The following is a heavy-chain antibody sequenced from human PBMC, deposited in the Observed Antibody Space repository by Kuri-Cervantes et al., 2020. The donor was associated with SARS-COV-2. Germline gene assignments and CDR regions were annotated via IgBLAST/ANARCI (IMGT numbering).Heavy chain of an antibody. CDR1: GFTFSSWA. D-gene: IGHD6-13*01. J-gene: IGHJ4*02. Sequence: GASLKISYAASGFTFSSWASSWLRQAPGKGLEWVSAISGSGGSTYYADSVKGRFTISRDNSKNTLYLQMNSLRAVYTAVYYCAKSMWQQLWWLDYWGQGTLVTVSS. CDR3: AKSMWQQLWWLDY. CDR2: ISGSGGST. V-gene: IGHV3-23*01.